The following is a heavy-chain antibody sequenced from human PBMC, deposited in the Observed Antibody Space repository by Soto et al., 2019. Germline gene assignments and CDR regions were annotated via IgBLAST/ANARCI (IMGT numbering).Heavy chain of an antibody. CDR3: ARAPYYDSGSYERIGWFDS. V-gene: IGHV4-30-4*01. D-gene: IGHD3-10*01. CDR2: IYYSGKT. Sequence: PSETLSLTCTVSGDSISIGSHSWNCIRQPPGKGLEWIGYIYYSGKTFYSPSLKRRVTMSVDTSKNLFSLKLSSVTAADTAVYFCARAPYYDSGSYERIGWFDSWGQGTLVTVSS. J-gene: IGHJ5*01. CDR1: GDSISIGSHS.